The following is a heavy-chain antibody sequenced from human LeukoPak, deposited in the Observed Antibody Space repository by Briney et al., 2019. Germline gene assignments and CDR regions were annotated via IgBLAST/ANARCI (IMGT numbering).Heavy chain of an antibody. CDR3: ASEAAAGPMDV. V-gene: IGHV3-11*04. CDR2: ISSSGSTI. D-gene: IGHD6-13*01. Sequence: GGSLRLSCAASGFTFSDYYMSWIRQAPGKGLEWVSYISSSGSTIYYADSVKGRFTISRDNAKNSLYLQMNSLRAEDTAVYYCASEAAAGPMDVWGQGTTVTVSS. J-gene: IGHJ6*02. CDR1: GFTFSDYY.